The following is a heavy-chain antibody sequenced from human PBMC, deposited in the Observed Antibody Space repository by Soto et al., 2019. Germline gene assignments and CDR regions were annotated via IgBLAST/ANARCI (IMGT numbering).Heavy chain of an antibody. CDR1: SGSISSSNW. Sequence: SETLSLTCAVSSGSISSSNWWSWVRQPPGKGLEWIGEIYHSGSTNYNPSLKSRVTISVDKSKNQFSLKLSSVTAADTAVYYCARDGVTMVRGATTYYFDYWGQGTLVTVSS. V-gene: IGHV4-4*02. D-gene: IGHD3-10*01. J-gene: IGHJ4*02. CDR2: IYHSGST. CDR3: ARDGVTMVRGATTYYFDY.